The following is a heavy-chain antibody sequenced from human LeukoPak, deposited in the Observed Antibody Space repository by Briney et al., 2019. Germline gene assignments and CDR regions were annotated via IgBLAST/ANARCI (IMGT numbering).Heavy chain of an antibody. CDR3: ARGNSKYSSGWHYFDY. Sequence: PSETLSLTCAVYGGSFSGYYWSWIRQPPGKGLEWIGEINHSGSTNYNPSLKSRVTISVDTSKNQFSLKLSSVTAADTAVYYCARGNSKYSSGWHYFDYWGQGTLVTVSS. CDR1: GGSFSGYY. D-gene: IGHD6-19*01. J-gene: IGHJ4*02. CDR2: INHSGST. V-gene: IGHV4-34*01.